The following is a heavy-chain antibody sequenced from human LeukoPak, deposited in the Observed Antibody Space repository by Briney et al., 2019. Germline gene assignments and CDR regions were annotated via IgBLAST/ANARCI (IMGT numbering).Heavy chain of an antibody. V-gene: IGHV3-74*01. CDR2: INTDGSST. CDR1: GFTCSSYW. D-gene: IGHD5-24*01. CDR3: ARQLAPTLINWFDP. Sequence: GGSLRLSCAASGFTCSSYWMHWVRQAPGKGLVWVSLINTDGSSTTYADSVKGRFTISRDNAKNTVYLQMNSLRAEDTAVYYCARQLAPTLINWFDPWGQGTLVTVSS. J-gene: IGHJ5*02.